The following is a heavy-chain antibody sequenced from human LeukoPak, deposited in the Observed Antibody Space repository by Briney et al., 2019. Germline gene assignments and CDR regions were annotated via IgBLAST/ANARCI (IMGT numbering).Heavy chain of an antibody. CDR3: ARKGGGYYYYYGMDV. D-gene: IGHD3-16*01. CDR1: GYHFPSYW. CDR2: VYPGDSDT. Sequence: GEALKISWKGSGYHFPSYWIGWVRQMPGKGLEWMGIVYPGDSDTRYSPSFQGQVTISADKSISPAYLQWSSLKASDTAMYYCARKGGGYYYYYGMDVWGQGTTVTVSS. V-gene: IGHV5-51*01. J-gene: IGHJ6*02.